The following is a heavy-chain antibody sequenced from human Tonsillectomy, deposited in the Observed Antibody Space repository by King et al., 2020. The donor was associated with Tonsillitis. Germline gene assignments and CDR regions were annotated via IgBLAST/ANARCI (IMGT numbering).Heavy chain of an antibody. CDR1: GFTFSSYW. Sequence: GQLVQSGGGLVQPGGSLRLSCAASGFTFSSYWMNWVRQAPGKGLEWGANIKQDVSEKYYVDSVKGRFTISRDNAKNSLYLQMNSLRAEDTAVYYCASTLGYCSGGGCLPWGQGTLVTVSS. CDR3: ASTLGYCSGGGCLP. CDR2: IKQDVSEK. D-gene: IGHD2-15*01. V-gene: IGHV3-7*01. J-gene: IGHJ5*02.